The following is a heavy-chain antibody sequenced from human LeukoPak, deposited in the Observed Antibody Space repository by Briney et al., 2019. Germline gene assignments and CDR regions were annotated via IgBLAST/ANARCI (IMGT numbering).Heavy chain of an antibody. D-gene: IGHD6-13*01. CDR2: ISGGGGST. J-gene: IGHJ4*02. CDR3: AGSIAAAGDY. CDR1: GFTFSSYA. Sequence: PGGSLRLSCAASGFTFSSYAMTWVRQAPGRGLEWVSAISGGGGSTYYADSVKGRFTISRDNSKNTLYLQMNSLRAEDTAVYYCAGSIAAAGDYWGQGTLVSVSS. V-gene: IGHV3-23*01.